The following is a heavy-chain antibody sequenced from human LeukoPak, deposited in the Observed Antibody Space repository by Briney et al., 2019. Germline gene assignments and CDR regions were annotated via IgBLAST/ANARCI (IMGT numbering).Heavy chain of an antibody. CDR1: GFTFSSYS. Sequence: GGSLRLSCAASGFTFSSYSMNWVRQAPGKGLEWVSSISSSSSYIYYADSVKGRFTISRDNAKNSLYLQMNSLRAEDTAVYYCARDRGYCSSTSCREKKLWFDPWGQGTLVTVSS. CDR2: ISSSSSYI. CDR3: ARDRGYCSSTSCREKKLWFDP. D-gene: IGHD2-2*01. V-gene: IGHV3-21*01. J-gene: IGHJ5*02.